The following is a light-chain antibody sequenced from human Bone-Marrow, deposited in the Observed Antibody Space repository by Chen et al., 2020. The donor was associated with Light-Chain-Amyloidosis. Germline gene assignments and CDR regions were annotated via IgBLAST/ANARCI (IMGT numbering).Light chain of an antibody. V-gene: IGLV2-14*01. CDR3: SSYPSSSTLVV. CDR2: EVS. J-gene: IGLJ2*01. CDR1: SSDVGGYNY. Sequence: QSALTQPASVSGSPGQSITISCTGTSSDVGGYNYVSWYQQHPGKAPKLMIYEVSNRPSGVSNRFSGSKSGNPASLSISGLKAEDEADYYCSSYPSSSTLVVFGGGTKLTVL.